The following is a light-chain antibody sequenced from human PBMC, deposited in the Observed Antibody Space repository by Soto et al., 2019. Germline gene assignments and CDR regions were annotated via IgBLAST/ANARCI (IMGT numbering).Light chain of an antibody. CDR1: QSVNSNY. J-gene: IGKJ2*01. CDR3: HQYGLLPRHP. V-gene: IGKV3-20*01. CDR2: GAS. Sequence: EIVLTQSPGTLSLSPGERAILSCRASQSVNSNYLAWYQQKPGQPPKLLIYGASSRATGVPNRFSGSGSGTDFTLTISSLEPEDFAVYYCHQYGLLPRHPFGQGTKVDIK.